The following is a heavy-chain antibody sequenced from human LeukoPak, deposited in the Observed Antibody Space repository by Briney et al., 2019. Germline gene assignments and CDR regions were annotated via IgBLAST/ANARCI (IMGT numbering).Heavy chain of an antibody. V-gene: IGHV1-18*01. CDR2: ISAYNGNT. D-gene: IGHD3-9*01. CDR3: ARSDYDILTGSTIFDY. J-gene: IGHJ4*02. Sequence: ASVKVSCKASGYTSTSYGISWVRQAPGQGLEWMGWISAYNGNTNYAQKLQGRVTMTTDTSTSTAYMELRSLRSDDTAVYYCARSDYDILTGSTIFDYWGQGTLVTVSS. CDR1: GYTSTSYG.